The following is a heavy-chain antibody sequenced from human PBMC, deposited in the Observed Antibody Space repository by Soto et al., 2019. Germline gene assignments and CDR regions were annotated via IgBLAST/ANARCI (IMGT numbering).Heavy chain of an antibody. CDR2: IFHSGST. CDR3: ARVYSGSYSDS. V-gene: IGHV4-39*07. D-gene: IGHD1-26*01. J-gene: IGHJ4*02. Sequence: SETLSLTCSVSGGSISRTSYYWVWIRQPPGKGLEWIGEIFHSGSTNYNPSLKTRVTISVDKSKNQFSLKLSSVTAADTAVYFCARVYSGSYSDSWGQGTLVTVSS. CDR1: GGSISRTSYY.